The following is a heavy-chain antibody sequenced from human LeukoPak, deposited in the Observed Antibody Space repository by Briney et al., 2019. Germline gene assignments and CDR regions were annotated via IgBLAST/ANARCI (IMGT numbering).Heavy chain of an antibody. CDR1: GYSFTSYW. Sequence: GESLKISCKGSGYSFTSYWIGWVRQMPGKGLEWMGIIYPGDSDTRYSPSFQGQVTISADKSISTAYLQWSSLKASDTAMYYCARQYYYDSSGLPLPVQKTRGDWYFDLWGRGTLVTVSS. CDR3: ARQYYYDSSGLPLPVQKTRGDWYFDL. CDR2: IYPGDSDT. J-gene: IGHJ2*01. D-gene: IGHD3-22*01. V-gene: IGHV5-51*01.